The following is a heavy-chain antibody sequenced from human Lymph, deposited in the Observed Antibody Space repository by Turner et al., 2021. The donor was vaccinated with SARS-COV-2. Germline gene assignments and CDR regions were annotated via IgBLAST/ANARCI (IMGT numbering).Heavy chain of an antibody. Sequence: QVQLQESGPGLVKPSETLSLTCTVSGGSISSYFWSWIRQPPGKGLAWIAYIYYSGSTNYNPSLKSRVTISVDTSKNQFSLRLSSVTAADTAVYYCARDRTSYGDYWAGYYYGMDVWGQGTTVTVSS. D-gene: IGHD4-17*01. CDR3: ARDRTSYGDYWAGYYYGMDV. J-gene: IGHJ6*02. V-gene: IGHV4-59*13. CDR1: GGSISSYF. CDR2: IYYSGST.